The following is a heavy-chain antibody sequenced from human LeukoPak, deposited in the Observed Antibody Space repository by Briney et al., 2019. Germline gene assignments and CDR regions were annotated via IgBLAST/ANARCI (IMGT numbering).Heavy chain of an antibody. Sequence: SETLSLTCTVSGGSIGSYYWSWIRQPPGKGLEWIGYIYSSGSTNYNPSLKSRVTTSIDTSKNHYSLRLSSVTAADTAVYYCARHGTISSESYFDYWGQGALVTVSS. CDR2: IYSSGST. D-gene: IGHD1-14*01. J-gene: IGHJ4*02. CDR3: ARHGTISSESYFDY. V-gene: IGHV4-4*08. CDR1: GGSIGSYY.